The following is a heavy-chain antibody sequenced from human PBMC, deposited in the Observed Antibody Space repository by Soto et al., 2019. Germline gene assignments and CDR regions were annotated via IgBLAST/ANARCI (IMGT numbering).Heavy chain of an antibody. D-gene: IGHD6-13*01. Sequence: PGGSLRLSCAASGFTFSSYGMHWVRQAPGKGLEWVAVIWYDGSNKYYADSVKGRFTISRDNSKNTLYLQMNSLRAEDTAVYYCAREPALSIAAAGTDLFDYWGQGTLVTVSS. CDR1: GFTFSSYG. CDR2: IWYDGSNK. J-gene: IGHJ4*02. V-gene: IGHV3-33*01. CDR3: AREPALSIAAAGTDLFDY.